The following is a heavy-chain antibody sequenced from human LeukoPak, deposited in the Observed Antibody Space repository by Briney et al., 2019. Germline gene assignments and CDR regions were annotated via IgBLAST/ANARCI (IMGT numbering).Heavy chain of an antibody. V-gene: IGHV1-18*04. D-gene: IGHD3-22*01. J-gene: IGHJ4*02. CDR1: GDTFRAYY. Sequence: AASVKVSCKASGDTFRAYYIHWVRLAPGQGLEWLGWINPNNGGTNFAQKLQGRVTMTTDTSTSTAYMELRSLRSDDTAVYYCAREPSSGYYLDYWGQGTLVTVSS. CDR3: AREPSSGYYLDY. CDR2: INPNNGGT.